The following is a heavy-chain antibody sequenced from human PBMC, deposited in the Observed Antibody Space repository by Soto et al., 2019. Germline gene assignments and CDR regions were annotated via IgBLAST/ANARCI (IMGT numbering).Heavy chain of an antibody. CDR3: ARTGWGSSSSDGAFDI. V-gene: IGHV5-51*01. CDR2: IYPGDSDT. D-gene: IGHD6-6*01. J-gene: IGHJ3*02. Sequence: GESLKISCKGSGYSFTSYWIGWVRQMPGKGLEWMGIIYPGDSDTRYSPSFQGQVTISADKSISTAYLQWSSLKASDTAMYYCARTGWGSSSSDGAFDIWGQGTMVTVSS. CDR1: GYSFTSYW.